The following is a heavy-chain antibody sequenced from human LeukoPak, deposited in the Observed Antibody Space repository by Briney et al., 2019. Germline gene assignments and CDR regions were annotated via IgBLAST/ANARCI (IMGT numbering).Heavy chain of an antibody. CDR3: ARQREVSSLSRYFQH. Sequence: PLETLSLTCTVSGGSISSSSYYWGWIRQPPGKGLEWIGSIYYSGSTYYNPSLRSRVTISVDTSKNQFSLKLSSVTAADTAVYYCARQREVSSLSRYFQHWGQGTLVTVSS. V-gene: IGHV4-39*01. CDR2: IYYSGST. J-gene: IGHJ1*01. CDR1: GGSISSSSYY.